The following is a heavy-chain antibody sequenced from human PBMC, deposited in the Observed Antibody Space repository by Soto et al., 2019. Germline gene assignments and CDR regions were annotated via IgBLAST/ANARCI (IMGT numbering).Heavy chain of an antibody. CDR2: ISAHNGNT. CDR3: ARTYGDLYFGIY. CDR1: GYTFSSYG. J-gene: IGHJ4*02. Sequence: QVQLVQSGAEVKKPGASVKVSCKASGYTFSSYGISWVRQAPGQGLEWMGWISAHNGNTDYAQKVHGRVTMTTDTSTSTVYMELRSLRSDDTAVYYCARTYGDLYFGIYWGQGTLVTVSS. D-gene: IGHD2-21*02. V-gene: IGHV1-18*01.